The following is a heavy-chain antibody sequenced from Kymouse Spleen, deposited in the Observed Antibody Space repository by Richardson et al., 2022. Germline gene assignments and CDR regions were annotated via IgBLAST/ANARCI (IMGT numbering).Heavy chain of an antibody. D-gene: IGHD6-6*01. CDR1: GGSISSYY. CDR2: IYYSGST. V-gene: IGHV4-59*01. J-gene: IGHJ2*01. CDR3: ARRVYSSSRWYFDL. Sequence: QVQLQESGPGLVKPSETLSLTCTVSGGSISSYYWSWIRQPPGKGLEWIGYIYYSGSTNYNPSLKSRVTISVDTSKNQFSLKLSSVTAADTAVYYCARRVYSSSRWYFDLWGRGTLVTVSS.